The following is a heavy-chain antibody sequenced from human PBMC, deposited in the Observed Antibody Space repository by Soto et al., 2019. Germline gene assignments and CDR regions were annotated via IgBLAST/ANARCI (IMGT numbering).Heavy chain of an antibody. D-gene: IGHD4-4*01. CDR3: ARVSMSTVSWGFDP. V-gene: IGHV4-59*01. J-gene: IGHJ5*02. Sequence: KASETLSLTCVVSGDSITSNHWNWIRQPPGRGLEWIGYIYNSGTTKYNPSLKSRVVISVDTSKNQLSLKLSSVTAADTAVYYCARVSMSTVSWGFDPWGQGTLVTVSS. CDR2: IYNSGTT. CDR1: GDSITSNH.